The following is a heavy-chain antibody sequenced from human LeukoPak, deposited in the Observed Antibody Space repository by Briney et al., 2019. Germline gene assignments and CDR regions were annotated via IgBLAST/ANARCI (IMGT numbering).Heavy chain of an antibody. CDR3: SSGSYLSHYFDY. J-gene: IGHJ4*02. Sequence: PGGSLRLSCAASGFTFSSYAMSWVRQAPGKGLEWVSAISGSGGSTYYADSVKGRFTISRDNSKNTLYLQMNSLRAEDTAVYYCSSGSYLSHYFDYWGQGTLVTVSS. D-gene: IGHD1-26*01. V-gene: IGHV3-23*01. CDR2: ISGSGGST. CDR1: GFTFSSYA.